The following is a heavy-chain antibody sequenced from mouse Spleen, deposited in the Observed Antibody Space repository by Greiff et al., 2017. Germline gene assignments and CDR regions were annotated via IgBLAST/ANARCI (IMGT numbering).Heavy chain of an antibody. CDR2: ISYDGSN. Sequence: EVQLQQSGPGLVKPSQSLSLTCSVTGYSITSGYYWNWIRQFPGNKLEWMGYISYDGSNNYNPSLKNRISITRDTSKNQFFLKLNSVTTEDTATYYCARAGWLLPDYWGQGTTLTVSS. J-gene: IGHJ2*01. D-gene: IGHD2-3*01. CDR3: ARAGWLLPDY. V-gene: IGHV3-6*01. CDR1: GYSITSGYY.